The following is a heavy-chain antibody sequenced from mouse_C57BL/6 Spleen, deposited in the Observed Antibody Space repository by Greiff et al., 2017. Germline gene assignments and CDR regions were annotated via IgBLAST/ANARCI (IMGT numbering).Heavy chain of an antibody. CDR2: LDPSDSYT. CDR1: GYTFTSYW. J-gene: IGHJ1*03. D-gene: IGHD5-1*01. V-gene: IGHV1-69*01. CDR3: ARGRTYGWYFDV. Sequence: QVQLQQPGAELVMPGASVKLSCKASGYTFTSYWMHWVKQRPGQGLEWIGELDPSDSYTNYNQKFKGKSTLTVDKSSSTAYMQRSSLAYEDAAVYYGARGRTYGWYFDVWGTGTTVTVSS.